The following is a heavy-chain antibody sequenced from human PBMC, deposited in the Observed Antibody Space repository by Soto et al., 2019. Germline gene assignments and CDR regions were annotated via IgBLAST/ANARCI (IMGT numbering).Heavy chain of an antibody. Sequence: SETLSLTCAVYGGSFSGYYWSWIRQPPGKGLEWIGEINHSGSTNYNPSLKSRVTISVDTSKNQFSLKLSYVTAADTAVYYCARGRDYCGSGSSQKDWFDPWGQGTLVTVSS. CDR3: ARGRDYCGSGSSQKDWFDP. V-gene: IGHV4-34*01. CDR2: INHSGST. J-gene: IGHJ5*02. D-gene: IGHD3-10*01. CDR1: GGSFSGYY.